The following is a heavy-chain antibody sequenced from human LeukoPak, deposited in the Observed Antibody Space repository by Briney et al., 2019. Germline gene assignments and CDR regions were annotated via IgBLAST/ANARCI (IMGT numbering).Heavy chain of an antibody. CDR3: ARDNPSSGMDV. CDR2: IWYDGSNK. CDR1: GFTFSSYG. D-gene: IGHD1-14*01. J-gene: IGHJ6*02. Sequence: GGSLRLSCAASGFTFSSYGMHWVRQAPGKGLEWVAVIWYDGSNKYYADSVKGRFTISRDNSKTTLYLQMNSLRAEDTAVYYCARDNPSSGMDVWGQGTTVTVSS. V-gene: IGHV3-33*01.